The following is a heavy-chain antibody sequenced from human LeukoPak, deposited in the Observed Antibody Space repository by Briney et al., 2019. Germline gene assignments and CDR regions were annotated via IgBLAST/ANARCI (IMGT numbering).Heavy chain of an antibody. CDR2: INGSGRTT. CDR3: AKSIGNSGTFIPFDY. V-gene: IGHV3-23*01. J-gene: IGHJ4*02. Sequence: GGSLRLSCAASGFTFSNYSMNWVRQAPGKGLEWVSVINGSGRTTYSADSVKGRFTISRDNSNNTLYLHMNSLRAEDTAVYFCAKSIGNSGTFIPFDYWGQGTLVTVSS. CDR1: GFTFSNYS. D-gene: IGHD1-26*01.